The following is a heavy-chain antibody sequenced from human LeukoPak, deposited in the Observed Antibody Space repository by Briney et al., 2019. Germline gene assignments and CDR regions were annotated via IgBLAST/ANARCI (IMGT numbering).Heavy chain of an antibody. CDR3: ARENYYDGSGSPSASAPVDH. D-gene: IGHD3-22*01. CDR2: IIPIFGTA. V-gene: IGHV1-69*13. Sequence: SVKVSCKASGGTFSSYAISWVRQAPGQGLEWMGGIIPIFGTANYAQKFQGRVTITADESTNTAYMELRSLRSDDTAVYYCARENYYDGSGSPSASAPVDHWGQGTLVTVSS. CDR1: GGTFSSYA. J-gene: IGHJ4*02.